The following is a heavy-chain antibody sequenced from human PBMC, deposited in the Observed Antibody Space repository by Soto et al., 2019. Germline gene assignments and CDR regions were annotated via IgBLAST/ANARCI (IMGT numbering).Heavy chain of an antibody. CDR2: INHSGST. CDR1: GGSFSGYY. D-gene: IGHD2-8*02. Sequence: SETLSLTCAVYGGSFSGYYWTWIRQPPGTGLEWIGEINHSGSTNYNPSLKSRVTISVDTSKNQFSLKLTSVTAADTAVYYCARDKITGLFDYWGQGNLVTVSP. J-gene: IGHJ4*02. V-gene: IGHV4-34*01. CDR3: ARDKITGLFDY.